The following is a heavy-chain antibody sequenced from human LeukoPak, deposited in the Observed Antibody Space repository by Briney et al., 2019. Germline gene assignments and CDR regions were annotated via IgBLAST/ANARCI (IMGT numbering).Heavy chain of an antibody. V-gene: IGHV1-8*01. J-gene: IGHJ3*02. D-gene: IGHD3-22*01. Sequence: GASVTVAWKASGYTFTSYDINWERQAAGQGIEWKGWMNAKSGNTVYGQKFPGRVTMTSTTSISAAYMELSSLRSEDTAVYYCAKSLTYYYDSSGYNGHDTFDIWGQGTMVTVSS. CDR1: GYTFTSYD. CDR2: MNAKSGNT. CDR3: AKSLTYYYDSSGYNGHDTFDI.